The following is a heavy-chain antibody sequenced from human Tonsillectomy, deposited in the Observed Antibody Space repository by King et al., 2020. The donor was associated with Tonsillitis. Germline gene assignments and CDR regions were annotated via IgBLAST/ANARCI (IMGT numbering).Heavy chain of an antibody. CDR3: AHGYGSGQPYYYGMDV. CDR1: GFSLSTSGVG. V-gene: IGHV2-5*01. CDR2: IYWNDDK. Sequence: TLKESGPTLVKPTQTLTLTCTFSGFSLSTSGVGVGWIRQPPGKALEWLALIYWNDDKRCSPSLKSRLTITKDTSKNQVVLTMTNMDPVDTATYYCAHGYGSGQPYYYGMDVWGQGTTVTVSS. D-gene: IGHD3-10*01. J-gene: IGHJ6*02.